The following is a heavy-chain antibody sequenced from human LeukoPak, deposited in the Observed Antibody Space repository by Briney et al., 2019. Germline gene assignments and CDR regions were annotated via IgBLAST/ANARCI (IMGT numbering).Heavy chain of an antibody. CDR2: ISYDGSNK. CDR3: AKLGREDAFDI. D-gene: IGHD7-27*01. J-gene: IGHJ3*02. V-gene: IGHV3-30-3*01. Sequence: GGSLRLSCAASGFTFSSYAMHWVRQAPGKGLEWVAVISYDGSNKYYADSVKGRFTISRDNSKNTLYLQMNSLRAEDTAVYYCAKLGREDAFDIWGQGTMVTVSS. CDR1: GFTFSSYA.